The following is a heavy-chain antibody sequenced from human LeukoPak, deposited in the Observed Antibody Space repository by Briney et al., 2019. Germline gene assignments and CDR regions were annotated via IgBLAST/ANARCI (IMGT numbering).Heavy chain of an antibody. CDR1: GYTLTELS. CDR2: INPNSGGT. D-gene: IGHD3-10*01. CDR3: ATNLGSGSSLDP. V-gene: IGHV1-2*02. J-gene: IGHJ5*02. Sequence: ASVKVSCKVSGYTLTELSMHWVRQAPGQGLEWMGWINPNSGGTNYAQKFQGRVTMTRDTSISTAYMELSRLRSDDTAVYYCATNLGSGSSLDPWGQGTLVTVSS.